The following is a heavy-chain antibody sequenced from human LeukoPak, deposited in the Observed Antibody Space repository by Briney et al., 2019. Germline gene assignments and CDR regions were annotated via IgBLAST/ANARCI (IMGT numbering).Heavy chain of an antibody. CDR1: GYTLTELS. J-gene: IGHJ4*02. CDR2: FDPEDGET. D-gene: IGHD3-9*01. CDR3: ATILSDTLRYDY. V-gene: IGHV1-24*01. Sequence: ASVKVSCTVSGYTLTELSMHWVRQAPGKGLEWMGGFDPEDGETIYAQKFQGRVTMTEDTSTDTAYMELSSLRSEDTAVYYCATILSDTLRYDYWGQGTLVTVSS.